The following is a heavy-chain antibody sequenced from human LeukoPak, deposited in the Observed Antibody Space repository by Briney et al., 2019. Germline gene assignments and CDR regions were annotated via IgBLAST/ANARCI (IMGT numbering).Heavy chain of an antibody. J-gene: IGHJ6*02. Sequence: GGSLRLSCAASGFTFSNYTMNWVRQAPGKGLEWVSSISRGSGYIIYADSVKGRFTISRDNAKNSLYLQMNSLRAEDTAVYYCASPTYCSGGSCYYYYAMDVWGQGTTVTVSS. D-gene: IGHD2-15*01. V-gene: IGHV3-21*04. CDR3: ASPTYCSGGSCYYYYAMDV. CDR2: ISRGSGYI. CDR1: GFTFSNYT.